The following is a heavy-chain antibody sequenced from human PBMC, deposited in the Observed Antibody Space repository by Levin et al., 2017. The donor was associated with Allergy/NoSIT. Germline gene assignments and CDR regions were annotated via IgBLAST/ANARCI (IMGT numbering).Heavy chain of an antibody. CDR2: IYYSGST. CDR1: GGSISSYY. V-gene: IGHV4-59*01. CDR3: ARDVEGGFSYPSGAFDI. J-gene: IGHJ3*02. D-gene: IGHD5-18*01. Sequence: SETLSLTCTVSGGSISSYYWSWIRQPPGKGLEWIGYIYYSGSTNYNPSLKSRVTISVDTSKNQFSLKLSSVTAADTAVYYCARDVEGGFSYPSGAFDIWGQGTMVTVSS.